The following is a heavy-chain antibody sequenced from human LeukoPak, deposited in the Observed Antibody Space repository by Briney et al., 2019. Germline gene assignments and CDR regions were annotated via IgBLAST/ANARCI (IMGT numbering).Heavy chain of an antibody. Sequence: GASVKVSCKASGYTFTTYPMNWVRQAPGQGLEWMGWISTNTGNPTYAQGFTRRFVFSLGTSVSTAWLQISGLKAEDTAVYYCARDPYTSSNSYRGRANNWFDPWGQGTLVTVSS. J-gene: IGHJ5*02. CDR3: ARDPYTSSNSYRGRANNWFDP. CDR1: GYTFTTYP. CDR2: ISTNTGNP. V-gene: IGHV7-4-1*02. D-gene: IGHD6-13*01.